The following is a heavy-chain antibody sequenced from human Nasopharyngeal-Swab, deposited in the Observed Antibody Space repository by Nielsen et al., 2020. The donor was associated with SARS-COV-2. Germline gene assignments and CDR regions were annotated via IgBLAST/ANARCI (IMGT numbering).Heavy chain of an antibody. CDR2: INHGGTT. CDR1: SGSFSDYN. CDR3: ARGLSGIVPSPVLGLGPWYSYYYMDV. V-gene: IGHV4-34*01. D-gene: IGHD6-13*01. Sequence: SNTLSLTFAVLSGSFSDYNWTGVRQPPGKGLEWIGVINHGGTTNYKPYLKSRVTVSAETSKNQFSLRLTTVTAADTAVYYCARGLSGIVPSPVLGLGPWYSYYYMDVWDKGTTVTVSS. J-gene: IGHJ6*03.